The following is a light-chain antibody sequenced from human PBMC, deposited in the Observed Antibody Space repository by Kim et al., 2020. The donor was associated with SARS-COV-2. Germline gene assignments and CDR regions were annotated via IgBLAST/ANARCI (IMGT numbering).Light chain of an antibody. CDR2: DAS. V-gene: IGKV3-11*01. J-gene: IGKJ4*01. Sequence: LSPGERATLSCRASQSVNSYLAWYQHKPGQAPRLLIYDASNRATGIPARFSGSGSGTDFTLTISSLEPEDFAVYYCQQRSNWPLTFGGGTKVDIK. CDR3: QQRSNWPLT. CDR1: QSVNSY.